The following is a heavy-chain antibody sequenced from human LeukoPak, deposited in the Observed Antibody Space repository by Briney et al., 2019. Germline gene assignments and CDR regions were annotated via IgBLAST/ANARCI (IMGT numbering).Heavy chain of an antibody. CDR3: ARGGYSSSWYWFY. Sequence: GGPLRLSCAASGFTFSSDWMTWVRQAPGKGLEWVANIKRDGSEKYYVDSVKGRFTISRDNAKNSLYLQMNSLRAEDTAVYYCARGGYSSSWYWFYWGQGTLVTVSS. CDR2: IKRDGSEK. CDR1: GFTFSSDW. V-gene: IGHV3-7*05. J-gene: IGHJ4*02. D-gene: IGHD6-13*01.